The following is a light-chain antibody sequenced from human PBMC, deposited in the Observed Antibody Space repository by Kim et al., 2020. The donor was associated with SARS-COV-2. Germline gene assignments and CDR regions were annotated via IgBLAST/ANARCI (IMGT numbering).Light chain of an antibody. V-gene: IGKV3-11*01. CDR3: QQRYSWPLT. Sequence: LSAGERATLSCRASQRISDYLGWYQQKPGQAPRLLIHDASSRATGIPARFSGDGSGTDFTLTISSLEPEDFAVYYCQQRYSWPLTFGGGTKVDIK. J-gene: IGKJ4*01. CDR2: DAS. CDR1: QRISDY.